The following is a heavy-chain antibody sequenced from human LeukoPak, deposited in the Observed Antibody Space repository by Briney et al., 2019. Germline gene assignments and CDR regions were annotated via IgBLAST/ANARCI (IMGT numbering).Heavy chain of an antibody. V-gene: IGHV3-74*01. Sequence: GWSLRLSCAASGFSFSTRWMHWVRQAPGKGLVYVAQVNSDGSATAYADSVKGRFTISRDNAKNTLYLEMSSLRAEDTAVYYCGSLTVVARDHWGQGTLVTVSS. J-gene: IGHJ4*02. CDR2: VNSDGSAT. CDR3: GSLTVVARDH. D-gene: IGHD3-22*01. CDR1: GFSFSTRW.